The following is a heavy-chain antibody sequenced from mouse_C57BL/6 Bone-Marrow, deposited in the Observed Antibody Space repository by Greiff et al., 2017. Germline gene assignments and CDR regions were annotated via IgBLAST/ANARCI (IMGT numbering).Heavy chain of an antibody. J-gene: IGHJ1*03. CDR2: INPNNGTT. CDR1: GYSFTDYN. D-gene: IGHD4-1*01. V-gene: IGHV1-39*01. CDR3: ARAILGRTEIWNFDV. Sequence: VQLQQSGPELVKPGASVKISCKASGYSFTDYNMNWVKQSPGKSLEWIGVINPNNGTTSYNQTIKGKATLTVDQSSSTAYMQLNSLTSEDSAVYYWARAILGRTEIWNFDVWGKGTTVTVSS.